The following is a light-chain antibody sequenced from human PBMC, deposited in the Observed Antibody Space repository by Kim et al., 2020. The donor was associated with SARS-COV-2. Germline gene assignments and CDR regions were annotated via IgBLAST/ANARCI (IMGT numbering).Light chain of an antibody. CDR2: GAS. CDR1: QSVSGD. CDR3: QQYNNWPPIT. Sequence: STGERATRSCRASQSVSGDLAWYQEKPGQAPRLLIYGASTRATGIPARFSGSGSGREFTLTISSLQSEDFAVYYCQQYNNWPPITFGQGTRLEIK. J-gene: IGKJ5*01. V-gene: IGKV3-15*01.